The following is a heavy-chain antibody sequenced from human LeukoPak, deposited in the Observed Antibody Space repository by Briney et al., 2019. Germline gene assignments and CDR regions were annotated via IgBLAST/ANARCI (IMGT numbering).Heavy chain of an antibody. CDR3: AREGRSSNYAPFDY. Sequence: SETLSLTCTVSGGSISSGGYYWSWIRQHPGKGLEWIGYIYYSGSTYYNPSLKSRVTISVDTSKNQFSLKLSSVTAADTAVYYCAREGRSSNYAPFDYWGQGTLVTVSS. V-gene: IGHV4-31*03. J-gene: IGHJ4*02. CDR2: IYYSGST. CDR1: GGSISSGGYY. D-gene: IGHD4-11*01.